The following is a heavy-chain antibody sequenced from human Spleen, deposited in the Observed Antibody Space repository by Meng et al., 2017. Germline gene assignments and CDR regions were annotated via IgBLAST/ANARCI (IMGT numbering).Heavy chain of an antibody. CDR2: IYHSAST. CDR3: ARGPSRIGDDFDY. V-gene: IGHV4-34*04. Sequence: QLQLGGPGPVETSEAPSLTVFVSCWSYNYFSWSWIRQPPGKGLEWIGEIYHSASTHHNPSVERLATILVHTLQTNLNPELISVNAVDSDVYDCARGPSRIGDDFDYWGQGTLVTVSS. CDR1: CWSYNYFS. D-gene: IGHD4-17*01. J-gene: IGHJ4*02.